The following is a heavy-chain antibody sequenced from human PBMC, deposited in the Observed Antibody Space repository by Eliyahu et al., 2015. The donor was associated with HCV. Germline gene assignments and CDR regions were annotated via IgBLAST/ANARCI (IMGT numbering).Heavy chain of an antibody. J-gene: IGHJ2*01. V-gene: IGHV4-39*01. CDR1: GGSISSSSXY. CDR2: IYYSGST. CDR3: ARRARVRGVIISIPSYWYFDL. D-gene: IGHD3-10*01. Sequence: QLQLQESGPGLLKPSETLSLTCTVSGGSISSSSXYWXWIRQPPGKXLEWIGNIYYSGSTYYXPSLKXRVTISVDTSKNQFSLKLSSVTAADTAVYYCARRARVRGVIISIPSYWYFDLWGRGTLVSVSS.